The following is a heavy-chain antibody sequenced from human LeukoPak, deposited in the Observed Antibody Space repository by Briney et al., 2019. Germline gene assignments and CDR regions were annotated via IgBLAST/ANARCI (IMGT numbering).Heavy chain of an antibody. V-gene: IGHV3-48*03. D-gene: IGHD2-21*01. CDR2: ISSAGSAI. CDR1: GFTFRSYE. Sequence: GGSLRLSCAGSGFTFRSYEMNWVRQAPGKGLEWVSYISSAGSAIYYADSVKGRFTISRDNAKTTPNLQMNSLRAAEKPISCRPIIFSYSTNSSDYWGQGTLVTASS. CDR3: PIIFSYSTNSSDY. J-gene: IGHJ4*02.